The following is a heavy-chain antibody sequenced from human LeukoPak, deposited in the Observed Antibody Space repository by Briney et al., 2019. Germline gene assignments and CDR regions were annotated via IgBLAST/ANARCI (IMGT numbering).Heavy chain of an antibody. CDR2: IWYDGVNK. J-gene: IGHJ4*02. CDR3: AREGIVATLDY. Sequence: GRSLRLSCAASGFSFSNYGMHWVRQAPGKGPEWVAVIWYDGVNKYYADSVKGRFTISRDMPKNTLYLQMNSLRAEDTAVYYCAREGIVATLDYWGQGTLVTVSS. CDR1: GFSFSNYG. V-gene: IGHV3-33*01. D-gene: IGHD5-12*01.